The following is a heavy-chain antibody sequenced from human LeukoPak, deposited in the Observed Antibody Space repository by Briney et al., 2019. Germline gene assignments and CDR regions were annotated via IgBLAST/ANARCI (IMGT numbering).Heavy chain of an antibody. V-gene: IGHV3-21*01. Sequence: GGSLRLSCAASGFTFSSYSMNWVRQAPGKGLEWVSSISSSSSYIYYADSVKGRFTISRDNAKNSLYLQMNSLRAEDTAVYYCARDPPRLSRQVGGDYWGQGTLVTVSS. D-gene: IGHD2/OR15-2a*01. CDR1: GFTFSSYS. CDR3: ARDPPRLSRQVGGDY. CDR2: ISSSSSYI. J-gene: IGHJ4*02.